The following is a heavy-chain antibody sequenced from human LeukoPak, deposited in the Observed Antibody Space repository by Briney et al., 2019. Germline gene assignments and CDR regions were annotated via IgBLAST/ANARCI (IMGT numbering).Heavy chain of an antibody. J-gene: IGHJ4*02. Sequence: GGSLRLSCAASGXPFSNYTVHWVRQAPGKGLEWVAVFSYDGNSKYYADSVEGRFAISRDNSKNTLYLQMSSLRAEDTAVYYCARQGYSGYDHFDYWGQGTLVTVSS. CDR1: GXPFSNYT. D-gene: IGHD5-12*01. CDR2: FSYDGNSK. V-gene: IGHV3-30*09. CDR3: ARQGYSGYDHFDY.